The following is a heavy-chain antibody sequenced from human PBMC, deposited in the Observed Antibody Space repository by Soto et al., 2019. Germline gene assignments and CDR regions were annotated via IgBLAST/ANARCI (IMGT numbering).Heavy chain of an antibody. V-gene: IGHV4-34*01. Sequence: SETLSLTCAVYGGSFSGYYWSCIRQPPGKGLEWIGEINHSGSTNYNPSLKSRVTISVDTSKNQFSLKLSSVTAADTAVYYCARGVLLWFGESKIKKYGMDVWGQGTTVTVSS. CDR2: INHSGST. CDR3: ARGVLLWFGESKIKKYGMDV. J-gene: IGHJ6*02. D-gene: IGHD3-10*01. CDR1: GGSFSGYY.